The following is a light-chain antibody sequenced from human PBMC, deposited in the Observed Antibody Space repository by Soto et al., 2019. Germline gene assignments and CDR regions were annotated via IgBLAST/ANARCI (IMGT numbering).Light chain of an antibody. CDR3: QQYGRSPPWT. Sequence: EIVLTQSPGTLSLSPGERATLSCRASQSVSSRYLAWYQQKPGQAPRLLIYGASSRATGIPDWFSGSRSGTDFTLTISRLEPEAFAVYYCQQYGRSPPWTFGQGTKVEIK. CDR1: QSVSSRY. CDR2: GAS. J-gene: IGKJ1*01. V-gene: IGKV3-20*01.